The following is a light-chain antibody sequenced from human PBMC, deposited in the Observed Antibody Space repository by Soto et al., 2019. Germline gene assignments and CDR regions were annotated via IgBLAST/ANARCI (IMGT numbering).Light chain of an antibody. J-gene: IGKJ5*01. V-gene: IGKV1-5*03. Sequence: DIQMTQSPSTLSASVGDRVTITCLASQSISSWLAWYQQRPGRAPKLLIHKASNLESGVPSRFSGSGPGTEFTLTISSLQPEDFATYYCLQHNSYLITFGQGTRLEIK. CDR2: KAS. CDR1: QSISSW. CDR3: LQHNSYLIT.